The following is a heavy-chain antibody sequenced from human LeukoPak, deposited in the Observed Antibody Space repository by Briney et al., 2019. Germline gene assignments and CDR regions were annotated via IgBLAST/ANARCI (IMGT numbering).Heavy chain of an antibody. CDR2: IYPNRGGT. D-gene: IGHD6-19*01. Sequence: ASVKDSCMASVYTLTGYYMHWVRQAPGQGVEWRGWIYPNRGGTNYAQKLQGRVTLTRETSISTAYMELSRLRYDDTAVYYCARGLSVAGTGDFDYWGQGTLVTVSS. J-gene: IGHJ4*02. V-gene: IGHV1-2*02. CDR3: ARGLSVAGTGDFDY. CDR1: VYTLTGYY.